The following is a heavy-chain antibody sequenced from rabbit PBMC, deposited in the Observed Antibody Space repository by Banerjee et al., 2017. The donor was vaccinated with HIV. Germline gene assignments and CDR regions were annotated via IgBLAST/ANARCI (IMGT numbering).Heavy chain of an antibody. CDR1: GFTISSSYN. J-gene: IGHJ4*01. Sequence: QSLEESGGDLVKPGASLTLTCTASGFTISSSYNMCWVRQAPGKELEWIACIYTGDGDTYYASWAKGRFTISKTSSTTVDLKMTSLTAADTATYFCARDYAGDAGYGYVTGLTFNLWGPGTLVTVS. V-gene: IGHV1S40*01. CDR2: IYTGDGDT. D-gene: IGHD6-1*01. CDR3: ARDYAGDAGYGYVTGLTFNL.